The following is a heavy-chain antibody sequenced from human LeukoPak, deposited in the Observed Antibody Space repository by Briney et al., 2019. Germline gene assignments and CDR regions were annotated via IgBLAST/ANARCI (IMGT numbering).Heavy chain of an antibody. CDR3: AKATPGIAVAGSFDY. V-gene: IGHV3-9*03. CDR1: GFTFDDYA. CDR2: ISWNSGSI. J-gene: IGHJ4*02. D-gene: IGHD6-19*01. Sequence: GRSLRLSCAASGFTFDDYAMHWVRQAPGKGLEWVSGISWNSGSIGYADYVKGRFTISRDNAKNSLYLQMNSLRAEDMALYYCAKATPGIAVAGSFDYWGQGTLVTVSS.